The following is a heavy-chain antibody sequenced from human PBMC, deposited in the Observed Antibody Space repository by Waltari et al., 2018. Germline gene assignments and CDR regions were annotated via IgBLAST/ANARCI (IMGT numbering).Heavy chain of an antibody. CDR3: TRWVCRSNCYIDY. CDR2: INNDESEK. Sequence: EVQLVESGGGLVRPGGSQRLSCGASGFTFSDHSMTWVRQAPGKGWGWVASINNDESEKYYVDSVKGRLTISRDNAKNSLYLQMNSLSDEDTAVYYCTRWVCRSNCYIDYWGQGTLVTVSS. CDR1: GFTFSDHS. D-gene: IGHD1-26*01. J-gene: IGHJ4*02. V-gene: IGHV3-7*04.